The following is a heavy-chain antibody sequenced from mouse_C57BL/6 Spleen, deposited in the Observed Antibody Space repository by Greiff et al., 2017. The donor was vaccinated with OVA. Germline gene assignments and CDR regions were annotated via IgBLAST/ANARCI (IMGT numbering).Heavy chain of an antibody. V-gene: IGHV1-53*01. CDR3: ARSPYYGSSRGYAMDY. J-gene: IGHJ4*01. Sequence: QVQLQQPGTELVKPGASVKLSCKASGYTFTSYWMHWVKQRPGQGLEWIGNINPSNGGTNYNEKFKSKATLTVDKSSSTAYMQLSSLTSEDSAVYYCARSPYYGSSRGYAMDYWGQGTSVTVSS. D-gene: IGHD1-1*01. CDR2: INPSNGGT. CDR1: GYTFTSYW.